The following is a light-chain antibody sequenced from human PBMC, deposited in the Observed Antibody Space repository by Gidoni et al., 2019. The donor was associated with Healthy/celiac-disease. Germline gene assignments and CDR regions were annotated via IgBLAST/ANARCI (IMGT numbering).Light chain of an antibody. CDR2: MAS. Sequence: DIQMTQSPSTLSASVGDRVTITCRASQSISRWLDWYQQKPGKAPKLLIYMASSLESGVPSRFSGSGSGTEFTLTISSLQPDDFANYYWQQYNSYSWTFGQGTKVEIK. V-gene: IGKV1-5*03. J-gene: IGKJ1*01. CDR3: QQYNSYSWT. CDR1: QSISRW.